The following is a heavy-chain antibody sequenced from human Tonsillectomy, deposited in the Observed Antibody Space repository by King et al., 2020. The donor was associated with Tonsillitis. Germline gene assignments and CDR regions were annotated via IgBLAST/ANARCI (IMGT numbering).Heavy chain of an antibody. CDR3: ARGYYYDSSGYYY. CDR2: INHSGST. D-gene: IGHD3-22*01. CDR1: GGSFSGYY. J-gene: IGHJ4*02. V-gene: IGHV4-34*01. Sequence: VQLQQWGAGLLKPSETLSLTCAVYGGSFSGYYWSWIRQPPGKGLEWIGEINHSGSTNYNPSLKSRVTISVDTSKNQFSLKLSPVTAADTAVYYCARGYYYDSSGYYYWGQGTLVTVSS.